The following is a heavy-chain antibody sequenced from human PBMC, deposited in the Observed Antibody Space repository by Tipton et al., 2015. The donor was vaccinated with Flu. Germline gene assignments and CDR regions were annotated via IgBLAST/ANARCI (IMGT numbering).Heavy chain of an antibody. D-gene: IGHD1-1*01. Sequence: TLSLTCSVSGASISSDVSHWSWVRQSAGKGLEWIGRIFTSGSINYNPSLESRVTISLDTSKNQFSLRLTSLTAADTAVYYCTKDTRATAGMDVWGRGTTVTVS. CDR1: GASISSDVSH. CDR3: TKDTRATAGMDV. V-gene: IGHV4-61*02. CDR2: IFTSGSI. J-gene: IGHJ6*02.